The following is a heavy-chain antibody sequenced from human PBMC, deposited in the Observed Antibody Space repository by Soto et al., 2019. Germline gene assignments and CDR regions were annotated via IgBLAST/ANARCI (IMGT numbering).Heavy chain of an antibody. Sequence: SETLSLTCAVSGGSISSGGYSWSWIRQPPGKGLEWIGYIYHSGSTYYNPSLKSRVTISVDRSKNQFSLKLSSVTAADTAVYYCARAEGHTAMVTGGHNWFDPWGQGTLVTVSS. V-gene: IGHV4-30-2*01. J-gene: IGHJ5*02. D-gene: IGHD5-18*01. CDR1: GGSISSGGYS. CDR2: IYHSGST. CDR3: ARAEGHTAMVTGGHNWFDP.